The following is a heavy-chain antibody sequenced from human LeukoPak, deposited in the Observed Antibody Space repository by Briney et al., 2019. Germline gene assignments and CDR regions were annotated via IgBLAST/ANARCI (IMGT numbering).Heavy chain of an antibody. J-gene: IGHJ3*02. V-gene: IGHV4-30-4*08. D-gene: IGHD2-2*01. CDR2: IYYSGST. CDR1: GGSISSGDYY. Sequence: KPSQTLSLTCTVSGGSISSGDYYWSWIRQPPGKGLEWIGYIYYSGSTYYNPSLKSRVTISVDTSKNRFSLKLSSVTAADTAVYYCARGRYCSSTSCYESAFDIWGQGTMVTVSS. CDR3: ARGRYCSSTSCYESAFDI.